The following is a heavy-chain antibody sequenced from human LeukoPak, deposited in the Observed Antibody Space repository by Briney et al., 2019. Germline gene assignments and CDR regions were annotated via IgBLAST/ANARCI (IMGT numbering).Heavy chain of an antibody. D-gene: IGHD3-3*01. Sequence: ASVKVSCKASGYTFTGYYMHWVRQAPGQGLEWMGWINPNSGGTNYAQKFQGRVTMTRDTSISTAYMELSRLRSDDTAVYYCASYHSSVWSGYYYYFDYWGQGTLVTVSS. CDR2: INPNSGGT. CDR3: ASYHSSVWSGYYYYFDY. J-gene: IGHJ4*02. CDR1: GYTFTGYY. V-gene: IGHV1-2*02.